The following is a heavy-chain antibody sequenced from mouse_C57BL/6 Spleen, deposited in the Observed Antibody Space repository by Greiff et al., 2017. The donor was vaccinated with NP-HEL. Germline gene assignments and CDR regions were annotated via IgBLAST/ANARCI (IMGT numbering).Heavy chain of an antibody. CDR3: ARMAKLAWFAY. D-gene: IGHD4-1*01. CDR1: GYTFTDYY. V-gene: IGHV1-26*01. CDR2: INPNNGGT. Sequence: EVQLQQSGPELVKPGASVKISCKASGYTFTDYYMNWVKQSHGKSLEWIGDINPNNGGTSYNQKFKGKATLTVDKSSSTAYMELRSLTSEDSAVYYCARMAKLAWFAYWGQGTLVTVSA. J-gene: IGHJ3*01.